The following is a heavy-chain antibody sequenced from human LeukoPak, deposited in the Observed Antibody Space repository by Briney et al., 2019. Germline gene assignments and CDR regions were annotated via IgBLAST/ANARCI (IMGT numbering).Heavy chain of an antibody. CDR2: IIPIFGTA. CDR1: GGTFSSYA. J-gene: IGHJ4*02. D-gene: IGHD3-22*01. V-gene: IGHV1-69*13. CDR3: AREDYYDSSGYYVFDY. Sequence: SVKVSCKASGGTFSSYAISWVRQAPGQGLEWMGGIIPIFGTANYAQKFQGRVTITADESTSTAYMELSSLRSEDTAVYYCAREDYYDSSGYYVFDYWGQGTLVTVSS.